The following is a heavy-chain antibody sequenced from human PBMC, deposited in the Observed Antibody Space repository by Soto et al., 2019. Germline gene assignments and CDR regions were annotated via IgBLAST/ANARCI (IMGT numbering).Heavy chain of an antibody. Sequence: QVQLVQSGAEVRKPGASVKVSCKASGDTFTDYYIHWVRQAPGQGLEWMGTVNPSGGHTTYAQHFLGRMTMTRDTSTSTLYMELTSLTSEDTAVYYCARGGHVVVVTAALDYWGQGTLVTVSS. J-gene: IGHJ4*02. D-gene: IGHD2-21*02. V-gene: IGHV1-46*01. CDR3: ARGGHVVVVTAALDY. CDR2: VNPSGGHT. CDR1: GDTFTDYY.